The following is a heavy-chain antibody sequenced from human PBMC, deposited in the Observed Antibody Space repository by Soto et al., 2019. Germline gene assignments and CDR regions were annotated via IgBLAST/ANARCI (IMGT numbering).Heavy chain of an antibody. CDR1: GGTFSSYA. D-gene: IGHD3-16*01. J-gene: IGHJ4*02. CDR3: ARDGFKPGGGSFDY. Sequence: QVQLVQSGAEVKKPGSSVKVSCKASGGTFSSYAISWVRQAPGQGLEWMGGTIPIFGTANYAQKFQGRVKIPADEPRKTAYMELRSLGSEDTAVYDCARDGFKPGGGSFDYWGQGPLVTVSS. CDR2: TIPIFGTA. V-gene: IGHV1-69*12.